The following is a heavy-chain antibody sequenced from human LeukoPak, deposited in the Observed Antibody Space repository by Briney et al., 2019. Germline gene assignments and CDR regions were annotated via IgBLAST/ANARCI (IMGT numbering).Heavy chain of an antibody. J-gene: IGHJ4*02. CDR2: ISTDNGNT. D-gene: IGHD5-18*01. CDR3: ARGYSYGYGPLDY. V-gene: IGHV1-18*01. CDR1: AYSXTSYG. Sequence: ASMKVSCKASAYSXTSYGIDWVRQAPGQGLEWMGWISTDNGNTDYAQNHPGRVTMTTDTSTSTAYMERSSLRSDDTAVYHCARGYSYGYGPLDYWGQGTLVTVSS.